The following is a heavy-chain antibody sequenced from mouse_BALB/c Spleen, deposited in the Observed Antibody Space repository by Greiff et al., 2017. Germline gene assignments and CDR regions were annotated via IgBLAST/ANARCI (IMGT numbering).Heavy chain of an antibody. CDR2: IYPGDGDT. J-gene: IGHJ1*01. CDR1: GYAFSSYW. CDR3: ALSNWDWYFDV. V-gene: IGHV1-80*01. Sequence: QVQLQQSGAELVRPGSSVKISCKASGYAFSSYWMNWVKQRPGQGLEWIGQIYPGDGDTNYNGKFKGKATLTADKSSSTAYMQLSSLTSEDSAVYFCALSNWDWYFDVWGAGTTVTVSS. D-gene: IGHD4-1*01.